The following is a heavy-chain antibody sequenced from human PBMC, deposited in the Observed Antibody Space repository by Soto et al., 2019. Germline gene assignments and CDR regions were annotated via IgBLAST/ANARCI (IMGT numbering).Heavy chain of an antibody. CDR1: GFTVSSKY. D-gene: IGHD6-19*01. CDR3: VQTTGWPGFDF. CDR2: IYGGGTT. Sequence: EVQLVESGGGLIQPGGSLRLSCAASGFTVSSKYMTWVRQAPGKGLEWVSVIYGGGTTYYADSVKGRFTISRANSQNTLFLQVNSLRVEDTAVYYCVQTTGWPGFDFWGQGPLVSVSS. J-gene: IGHJ4*02. V-gene: IGHV3-53*01.